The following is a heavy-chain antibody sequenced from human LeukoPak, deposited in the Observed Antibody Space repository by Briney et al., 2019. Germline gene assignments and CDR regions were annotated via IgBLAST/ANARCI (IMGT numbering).Heavy chain of an antibody. Sequence: PGGSLRLSCAASGFTFSNYAMSWVRQAPGQGLEWVSSISGSGGSTLYADSVKGRFTISRDNSKNTLYLQMNSLRAEDTAVYYCAKAYYDSSGYYNYFDYWGQGTLVTVSS. CDR1: GFTFSNYA. V-gene: IGHV3-23*01. CDR2: ISGSGGST. CDR3: AKAYYDSSGYYNYFDY. J-gene: IGHJ4*02. D-gene: IGHD3-22*01.